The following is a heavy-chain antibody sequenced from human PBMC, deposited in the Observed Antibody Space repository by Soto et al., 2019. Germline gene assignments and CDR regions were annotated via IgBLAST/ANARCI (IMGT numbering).Heavy chain of an antibody. J-gene: IGHJ4*02. CDR3: AKEGSSGYYYFDY. D-gene: IGHD3-22*01. CDR2: ISGSGDST. V-gene: IGHV3-23*01. CDR1: GFTFSSHA. Sequence: EVQLLESGGGLVQPGGSLRLSCAASGFTFSSHAMSWVRQAPGKGLEWVSTISGSGDSTYYADSVKGRFTITRDNSKNTLYLQMNSRRAEDTAVYYCAKEGSSGYYYFDYWGQGTLVTVSS.